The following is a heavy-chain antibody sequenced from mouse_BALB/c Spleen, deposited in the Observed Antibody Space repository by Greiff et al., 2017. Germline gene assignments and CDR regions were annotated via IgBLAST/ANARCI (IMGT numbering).Heavy chain of an antibody. CDR2: IRLKSNNYAT. CDR3: TVLLLPFAY. D-gene: IGHD2-1*01. CDR1: GFTFSNYW. V-gene: IGHV6-6*02. Sequence: DVKLVESGGGLVQPGGSMKLSCVASGFTFSNYWMNWVRQSPEKGLEWVAEIRLKSNNYATHYAESVKGRFTISRDDSKSSVYLQMNNLRAEDTGIYYCTVLLLPFAYWGQGTLVTVSA. J-gene: IGHJ3*01.